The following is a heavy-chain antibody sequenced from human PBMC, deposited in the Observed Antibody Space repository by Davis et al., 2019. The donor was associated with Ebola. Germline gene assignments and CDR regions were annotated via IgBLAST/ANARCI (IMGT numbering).Heavy chain of an antibody. CDR1: GFTFSSYG. CDR3: AREGRYCSGGSCYLPMI. V-gene: IGHV3-30*03. CDR2: ISYDGSNK. D-gene: IGHD2-15*01. Sequence: PGGSLRLSCAASGFTFSSYGMHWVRQAPGKGLEWVAVISYDGSNKYYADSVKGRFTISRDNSKNTLYLQMNSLRAEDTAVYYCAREGRYCSGGSCYLPMIWGQGTLVTVSS. J-gene: IGHJ4*02.